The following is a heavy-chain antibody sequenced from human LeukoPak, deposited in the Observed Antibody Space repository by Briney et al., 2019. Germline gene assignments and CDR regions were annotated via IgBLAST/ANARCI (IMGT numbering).Heavy chain of an antibody. CDR1: GGSISSYY. J-gene: IGHJ5*02. CDR2: IYYSGSS. D-gene: IGHD6-6*01. Sequence: PSETLSLTCTVSGGSISSYYWSWIRQPPGKGLEWIGYIYYSGSSNYNPSLKSRVTISVDTSKNQFSLKLSSVTAADTAVYYCARAVGYSSSSGGLDPWGQGTLVTVSS. CDR3: ARAVGYSSSSGGLDP. V-gene: IGHV4-59*01.